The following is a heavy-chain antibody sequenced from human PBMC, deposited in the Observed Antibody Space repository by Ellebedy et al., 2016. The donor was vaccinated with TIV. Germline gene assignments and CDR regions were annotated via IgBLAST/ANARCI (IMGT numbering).Heavy chain of an antibody. CDR3: ARGSDYYDRSGYCSCDY. Sequence: AASVKVSCKASGYTFTSYGISWVRQAPGQGLEWMGWISAYNGNTNYAQKLQGRVNMTTNPSTSTAYMELRSLRSDDTAVYYCARGSDYYDRSGYCSCDYWGQGTLVTVSS. CDR1: GYTFTSYG. V-gene: IGHV1-18*04. CDR2: ISAYNGNT. D-gene: IGHD3-22*01. J-gene: IGHJ4*02.